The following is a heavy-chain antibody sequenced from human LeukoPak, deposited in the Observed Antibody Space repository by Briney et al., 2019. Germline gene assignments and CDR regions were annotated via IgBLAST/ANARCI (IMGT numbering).Heavy chain of an antibody. V-gene: IGHV4-30-2*01. CDR2: IYHSGST. CDR3: ARALGITGGSDY. CDR1: SGSISSGGYY. J-gene: IGHJ4*02. Sequence: PSETLSLTCTVSSGSISSGGYYWSWIRQPPGKGLEWIGYIYHSGSTYYNPSLKSRVTISVDRSKNQFSLKLSSVTAADTAVYYCARALGITGGSDYWGQGTLVTVSS. D-gene: IGHD3-16*01.